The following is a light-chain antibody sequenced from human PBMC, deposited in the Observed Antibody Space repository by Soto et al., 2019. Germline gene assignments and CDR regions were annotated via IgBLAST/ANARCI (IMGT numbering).Light chain of an antibody. J-gene: IGKJ1*01. V-gene: IGKV4-1*01. CDR1: QSILYSSDNKNF. CDR2: WAS. Sequence: DIVMTQSPDSLAVSLGERATINCKSSQSILYSSDNKNFLAWYQQKLGQPPKLLLYWASTRASGVPDRFSGSGSGTDFTLTISSLQAEDVAVYYCQQYYSARTFGQGTKVEI. CDR3: QQYYSART.